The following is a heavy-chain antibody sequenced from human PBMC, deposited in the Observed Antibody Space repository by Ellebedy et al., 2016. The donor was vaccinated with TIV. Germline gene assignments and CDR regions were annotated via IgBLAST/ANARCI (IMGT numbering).Heavy chain of an antibody. J-gene: IGHJ4*02. CDR1: GGSISSSSYY. CDR2: IYYSGST. CDR3: ARGGASSKYFDY. Sequence: MPSETLSLTCTVSGGSISSSSYYWGWIRQPPGKGLEWIGSIYYSGSTYSNPSLKSRVTISEDTSNNQFSLKLSSVTAADTAIYYCARGGASSKYFDYWGQGTLVTVSS. V-gene: IGHV4-39*07. D-gene: IGHD1-26*01.